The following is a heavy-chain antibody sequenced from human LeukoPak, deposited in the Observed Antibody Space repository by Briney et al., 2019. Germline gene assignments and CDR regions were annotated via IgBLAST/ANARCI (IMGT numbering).Heavy chain of an antibody. V-gene: IGHV1-18*01. CDR1: GYTFTSYG. J-gene: IGHJ5*02. CDR2: ISAYNGNT. CDR3: ARDQVVVVPAATDWFDP. Sequence: ASVKVSCKASGYTFTSYGISWVRQAPGQGLEWMGWISAYNGNTHYAQKLQGRVTMATDTSTSTAYMELRSLRSDDTAVYYCARDQVVVVPAATDWFDPWGQGTLVTVSS. D-gene: IGHD2-2*01.